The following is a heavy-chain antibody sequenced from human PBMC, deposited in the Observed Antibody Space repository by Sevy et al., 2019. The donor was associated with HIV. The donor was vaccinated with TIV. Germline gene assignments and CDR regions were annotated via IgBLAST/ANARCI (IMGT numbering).Heavy chain of an antibody. J-gene: IGHJ4*02. V-gene: IGHV3-72*01. CDR1: GFTFSDHY. D-gene: IGHD6-13*01. CDR3: ATHAGIAAAGRVFDY. CDR2: TRNKADGYTT. Sequence: GGSLRLSCVASGFTFSDHYMEWVRQAPGKGLEWVGRTRNKADGYTTEYAASVKSRFTISRDEYKNSLYVQMNSLKAEDTAVYYCATHAGIAAAGRVFDYWGQGTLVTVSS.